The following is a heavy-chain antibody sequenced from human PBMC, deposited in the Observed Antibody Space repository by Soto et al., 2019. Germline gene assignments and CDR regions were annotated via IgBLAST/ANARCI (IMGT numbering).Heavy chain of an antibody. CDR1: TESFSTYY. CDR2: INHSGST. Sequence: PSETLSLTCAVHTESFSTYYCSWTRQPPGEGLEWIGEINHSGSTNYNASLKSRVTISVDTSKNQFSLKLSSVTAADTAVYYCARVLWGSSWYSSGFDYWGQGTLVTVSS. J-gene: IGHJ4*02. CDR3: ARVLWGSSWYSSGFDY. V-gene: IGHV4-34*01. D-gene: IGHD6-13*01.